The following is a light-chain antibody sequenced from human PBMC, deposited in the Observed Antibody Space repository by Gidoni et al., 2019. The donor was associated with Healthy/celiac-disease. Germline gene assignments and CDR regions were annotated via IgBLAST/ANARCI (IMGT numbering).Light chain of an antibody. CDR2: GAS. CDR1: QSVSSN. J-gene: IGKJ1*01. V-gene: IGKV3-15*01. Sequence: EIVMTQAPATLSVSPGERATLSCRASQSVSSNLAWYQQKPGQAPRLLIYGASTRATGIPARFSGSGSGTEFTLTISSLQSEDFAVSYCQQYNNWPRTFGQGTKVEIK. CDR3: QQYNNWPRT.